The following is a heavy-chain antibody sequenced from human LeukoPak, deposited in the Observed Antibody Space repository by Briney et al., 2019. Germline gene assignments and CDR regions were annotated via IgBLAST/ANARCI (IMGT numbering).Heavy chain of an antibody. Sequence: KPGGSLRLSCAASGFTFSSFTMNWVRQAPGKGLEWVSSISSSSSYIYYADSVKGRFTISRDNAKNSLYLQMNSLRAEDTAVYYCARAMITFGGVIVQSFDYWGQGTLVTVS. CDR3: ARAMITFGGVIVQSFDY. CDR1: GFTFSSFT. CDR2: ISSSSSYI. J-gene: IGHJ4*02. V-gene: IGHV3-21*01. D-gene: IGHD3-16*02.